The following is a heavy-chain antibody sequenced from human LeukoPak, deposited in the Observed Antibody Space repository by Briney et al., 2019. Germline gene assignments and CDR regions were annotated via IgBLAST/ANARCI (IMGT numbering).Heavy chain of an antibody. CDR1: GFTVSSNY. CDR3: ARKPIVNSAWYYFDY. V-gene: IGHV3-53*01. D-gene: IGHD3-22*01. Sequence: GGSLRLSCAASGFTVSSNYMSWVRQAPGKGLEWVSVIYSGGSTYYADSVKGRFTISRDNSKNTLYLQMNSLRAEDTAVYYCARKPIVNSAWYYFDYWGQGTLVTVSS. CDR2: IYSGGST. J-gene: IGHJ4*02.